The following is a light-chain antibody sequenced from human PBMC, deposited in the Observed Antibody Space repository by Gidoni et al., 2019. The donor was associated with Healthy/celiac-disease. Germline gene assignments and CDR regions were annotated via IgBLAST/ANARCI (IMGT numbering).Light chain of an antibody. CDR2: DVS. J-gene: IGLJ2*01. CDR1: SSNVGGYNY. CDR3: CSYAGSYTVV. Sequence: QSALTQPRPVSGSPGQSVTISCTGTSSNVGGYNYVSWYQQHPGKAPKLMIYDVSKRPSGVPDRFSGSKSGNTASLTISGLQAEDEAEYYCCSYAGSYTVVFGGGTKLTVL. V-gene: IGLV2-11*01.